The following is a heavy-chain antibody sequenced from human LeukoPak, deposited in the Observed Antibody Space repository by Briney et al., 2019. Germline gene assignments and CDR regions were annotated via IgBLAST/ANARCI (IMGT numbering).Heavy chain of an antibody. V-gene: IGHV3-23*01. J-gene: IGHJ4*02. Sequence: PGGSLRLSCAASGFTFSSYAMHWVRQAPGKGLEWVSAISGSGGSTYYADSVKGRFTISRDNSKNTLYPQMNSLRAEDTAVYYCAKIGPTVTGGYYFDYWGQGTLVTVSS. CDR2: ISGSGGST. CDR3: AKIGPTVTGGYYFDY. CDR1: GFTFSSYA. D-gene: IGHD4-17*01.